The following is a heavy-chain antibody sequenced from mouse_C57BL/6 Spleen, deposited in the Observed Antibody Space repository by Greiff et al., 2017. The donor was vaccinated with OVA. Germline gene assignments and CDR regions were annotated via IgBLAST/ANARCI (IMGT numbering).Heavy chain of an antibody. V-gene: IGHV1-64*01. D-gene: IGHD2-3*01. CDR3: ARSDGYFWFAY. Sequence: VQLQQSGAELVKPGASVKLSCKASGYTFTSYWMHWVKQRPGQGLEWIGMIHPNSGSTNYNEKFKSKATLTVDKSSSTAYMQLSSLTSEDSAVYYGARSDGYFWFAYWGQGTLVTVSA. J-gene: IGHJ3*01. CDR1: GYTFTSYW. CDR2: IHPNSGST.